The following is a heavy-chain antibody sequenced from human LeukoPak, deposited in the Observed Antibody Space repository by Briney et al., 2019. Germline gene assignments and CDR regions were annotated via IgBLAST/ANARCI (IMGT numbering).Heavy chain of an antibody. CDR1: GGSFSGYY. D-gene: IGHD1-7*01. CDR3: ARGRNWNYGGWVDP. Sequence: SETLSLTCGVYGGSFSGYYWSWIRQPPGKGLEWIGEINHSGSTNHNPSLKSRVTISVDTSKNQFSLKLTSVTAADTAVYYCARGRNWNYGGWVDPWGQGTLVTVSS. V-gene: IGHV4-34*01. CDR2: INHSGST. J-gene: IGHJ5*02.